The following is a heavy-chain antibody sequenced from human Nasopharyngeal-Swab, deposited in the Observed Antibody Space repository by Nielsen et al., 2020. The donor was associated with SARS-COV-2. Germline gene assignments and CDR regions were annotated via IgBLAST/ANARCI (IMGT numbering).Heavy chain of an antibody. CDR2: IKSDGSST. Sequence: GESLKISCAASGFTFSRYWMHWVRQAPGKGLVWVARIKSDGSSTSYADSVKGRFTISRDNAKNTLYLQMNSLRAEDTAVYFCARAYYFDSWGQGTLVTVSS. J-gene: IGHJ4*02. V-gene: IGHV3-74*01. CDR1: GFTFSRYW. CDR3: ARAYYFDS.